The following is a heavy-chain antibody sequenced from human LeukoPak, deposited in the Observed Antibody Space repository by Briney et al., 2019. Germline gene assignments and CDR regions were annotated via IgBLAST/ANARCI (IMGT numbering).Heavy chain of an antibody. V-gene: IGHV3-23*01. CDR3: AKGQSGYSSGWYGGDDY. D-gene: IGHD6-19*01. J-gene: IGHJ4*02. CDR2: ISGSGANT. Sequence: GGSLRLSCAASGFTYNNYAMSWVRQAPGKGLEWVSAISGSGANTYYADSVKGRFTISRDNSKNTLHLQMNSLRAEDTAVYYCAKGQSGYSSGWYGGDDYWGQGTLVTVSS. CDR1: GFTYNNYA.